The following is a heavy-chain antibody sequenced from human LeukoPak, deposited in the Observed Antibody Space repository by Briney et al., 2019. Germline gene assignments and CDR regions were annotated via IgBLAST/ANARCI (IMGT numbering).Heavy chain of an antibody. CDR2: ISSSSSYI. CDR1: GFTFSSYS. CDR3: ARDRTVARPGDY. J-gene: IGHJ4*02. Sequence: GGSLRLSCAASGFTFSSYSMNWVRQAPGKGLEWVSSISSSSSYIYYADSVKGRFTISRDNAKNSLYLQMNSLRAEDTAVYYCARDRTVARPGDYWGQGTLVTVSS. V-gene: IGHV3-21*01. D-gene: IGHD6-6*01.